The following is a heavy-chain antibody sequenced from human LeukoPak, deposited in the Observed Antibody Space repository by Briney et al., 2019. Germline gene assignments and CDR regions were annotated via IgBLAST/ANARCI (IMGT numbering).Heavy chain of an antibody. CDR1: GFTFSSYA. CDR3: ARDVRSGLNYFVFADY. D-gene: IGHD3-10*02. V-gene: IGHV3-7*01. CDR2: IHQDGSEK. J-gene: IGHJ4*02. Sequence: GGSLRLSCAASGFTFSSYAMSWVRQAPGKGPEWVANIHQDGSEKNYVDSVKGRFTISRDNAKNSLHLQMNSLRAEDTAVYYCARDVRSGLNYFVFADYWGQGALVTVSS.